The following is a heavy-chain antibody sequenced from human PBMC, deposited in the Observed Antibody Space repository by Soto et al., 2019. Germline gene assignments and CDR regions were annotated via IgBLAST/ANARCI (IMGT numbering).Heavy chain of an antibody. V-gene: IGHV1-69*13. CDR1: GGTFSSYA. D-gene: IGHD6-25*01. Sequence: GASVKVSCKASGGTFSSYAISWVRQAPGQGLEWMGGIIPIFGTANYAQKFQGRVTITADESTSTAYMELSSLRSEDTAVYYCTIAHSSAKSFDYWGQGTLVTVSS. CDR2: IIPIFGTA. J-gene: IGHJ4*02. CDR3: TIAHSSAKSFDY.